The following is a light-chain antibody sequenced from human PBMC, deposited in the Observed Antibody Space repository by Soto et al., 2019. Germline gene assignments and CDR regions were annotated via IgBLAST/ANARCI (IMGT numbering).Light chain of an antibody. V-gene: IGKV1-17*03. CDR1: QGIRHY. Sequence: DIQMPQSHSALSASXXDIFXITSLASQGIRHYLAGVQQKPGTVPQXXCDSASRLQRLGPSMFSGRGAVTKFTLTSSSLHPAAFATYSCQHHHRDPHTFGGGTKVDIK. CDR2: SAS. J-gene: IGKJ4*01. CDR3: QHHHRDPHT.